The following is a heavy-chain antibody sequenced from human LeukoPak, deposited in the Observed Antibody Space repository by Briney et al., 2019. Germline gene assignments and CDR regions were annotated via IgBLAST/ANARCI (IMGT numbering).Heavy chain of an antibody. CDR1: GYTFSGHY. J-gene: IGHJ4*02. CDR3: ARDGNFDY. V-gene: IGHV1-2*02. CDR2: INPDTGGT. Sequence: ASVKVSCKASGYTFSGHYMHWVRPAPGQGLEWMGWINPDTGGTNSAQKFQGRVTMTRDTSISTAYMELTRLTSDDTAVYYCARDGNFDYWGQGTLVAVSS.